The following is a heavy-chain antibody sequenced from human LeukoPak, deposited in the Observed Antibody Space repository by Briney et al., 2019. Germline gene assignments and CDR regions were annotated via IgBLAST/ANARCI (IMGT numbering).Heavy chain of an antibody. CDR1: GFTFSTYW. CDR2: IRGDGGEK. J-gene: IGHJ4*02. CDR3: ANGPQYNTLTGYYKVRSHLDY. D-gene: IGHD3-9*01. Sequence: PGGSLRLSCAASGFTFSTYWMNWFRQTPGKGLEWVAKIRGDGGEKDHVDSVKGRFTISRDNAKNSLYLQMNSLRAEDTAVYYCANGPQYNTLTGYYKVRSHLDYWGQGTLVTVSS. V-gene: IGHV3-7*01.